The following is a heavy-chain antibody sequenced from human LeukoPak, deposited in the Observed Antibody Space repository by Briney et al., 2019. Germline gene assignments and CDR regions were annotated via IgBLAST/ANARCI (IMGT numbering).Heavy chain of an antibody. CDR1: GFTFSSYA. CDR2: ISTSSSSSYI. D-gene: IGHD5-18*01. V-gene: IGHV3-21*01. J-gene: IGHJ4*02. Sequence: AGSLRLSCAASGFTFSSYAMSWVRQAPGKGLEWVSSISTSSSSSYIYYADSVTGRFTISRDNAKNSLYLQMNSLRAEDTAVYYCARRATTERGHSYGLDYWGQGTLVTVSS. CDR3: ARRATTERGHSYGLDY.